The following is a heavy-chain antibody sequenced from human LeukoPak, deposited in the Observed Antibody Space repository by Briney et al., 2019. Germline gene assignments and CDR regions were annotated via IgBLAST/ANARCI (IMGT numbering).Heavy chain of an antibody. D-gene: IGHD6-6*01. CDR3: ARGPTGSSSSGIDY. Sequence: ASVKVSCKASGYTFTGYYMHWVRQAPGQGLEWMGWINPNSGGTNYAQKFQGRVTITRDTSISTAYMELGRLRSDDTAVYYCARGPTGSSSSGIDYWGQGTLVTVSS. CDR1: GYTFTGYY. J-gene: IGHJ4*02. V-gene: IGHV1-2*02. CDR2: INPNSGGT.